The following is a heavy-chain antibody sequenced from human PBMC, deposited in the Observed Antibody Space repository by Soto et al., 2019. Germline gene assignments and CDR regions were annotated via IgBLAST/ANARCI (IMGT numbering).Heavy chain of an antibody. Sequence: NPSETLSLTCTVSGGSISSGGYYWSWIRQHPGKGLEWIGYIYYSGSTYYNPSLKSRVTISVDTSKNQFPLKLSSVTAADTAVYYCARVRSRYCDSSGSYFDYWGQGTLVTVSS. J-gene: IGHJ4*02. CDR3: ARVRSRYCDSSGSYFDY. CDR2: IYYSGST. CDR1: GGSISSGGYY. D-gene: IGHD3-22*01. V-gene: IGHV4-31*03.